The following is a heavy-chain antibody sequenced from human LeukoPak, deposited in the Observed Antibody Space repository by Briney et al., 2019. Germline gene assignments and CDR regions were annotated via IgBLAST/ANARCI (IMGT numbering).Heavy chain of an antibody. CDR3: ARDTYGGNPGVNNWFDP. D-gene: IGHD4-23*01. J-gene: IGHJ5*02. V-gene: IGHV4-38-2*02. CDR1: GYSISSGYY. Sequence: PSETLSLTCTVSGYSISSGYYWGWIRQPPGKGLEWIGSIYHSGSTYYNPSLKSRVTISVDTSKNQFSLKLSSVTAADTAVYYCARDTYGGNPGVNNWFDPWGQGTLVTVSS. CDR2: IYHSGST.